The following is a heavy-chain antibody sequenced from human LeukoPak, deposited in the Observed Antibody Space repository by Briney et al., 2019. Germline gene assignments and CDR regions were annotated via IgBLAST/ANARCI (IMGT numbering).Heavy chain of an antibody. CDR1: GFTFSSYG. CDR3: AKDGYCSSTSCYYFDY. CDR2: IRYDGSNK. V-gene: IGHV3-30*02. Sequence: EGSLRLSCAASGFTFSSYGMHWVRQAPGKGLEWVAFIRYDGSNKYYADSVKGRFTISRDNSKNTLYLQMNSLRAEDTAVYYCAKDGYCSSTSCYYFDYWGQGTLVTVSS. D-gene: IGHD2-2*03. J-gene: IGHJ4*02.